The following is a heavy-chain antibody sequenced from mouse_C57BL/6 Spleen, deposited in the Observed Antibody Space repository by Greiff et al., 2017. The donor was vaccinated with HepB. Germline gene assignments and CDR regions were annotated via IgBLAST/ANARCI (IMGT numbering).Heavy chain of an antibody. CDR1: GFTFSDYG. V-gene: IGHV5-17*01. CDR3: ARDSNYLYYYAMDY. D-gene: IGHD2-5*01. Sequence: DVHLVESGGGLVKPGGSLKLSCAASGFTFSDYGMHWVRQAPEKGLEWVAYISSGSSTIYYADTVKGRFTISRDNAKNTLFLQMTSLRSEDTAMYYCARDSNYLYYYAMDYWGQGTSVTVSS. J-gene: IGHJ4*01. CDR2: ISSGSSTI.